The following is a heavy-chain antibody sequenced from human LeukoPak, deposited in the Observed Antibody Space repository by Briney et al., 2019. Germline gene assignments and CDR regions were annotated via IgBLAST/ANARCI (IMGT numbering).Heavy chain of an antibody. CDR2: ISGSGGST. V-gene: IGHV3-23*01. CDR1: GFTFSTYA. D-gene: IGHD5-18*01. CDR3: AKVAGYSYVGVYYFDY. Sequence: GGSLRLSCAASGFTFSTYAMSWVRQAPGKGLEWVSAISGSGGSTYYADSVKGRFTISRDNSKNTLYLQMNSLRAEDTAVYYCAKVAGYSYVGVYYFDYWGQGTLVTVSS. J-gene: IGHJ4*02.